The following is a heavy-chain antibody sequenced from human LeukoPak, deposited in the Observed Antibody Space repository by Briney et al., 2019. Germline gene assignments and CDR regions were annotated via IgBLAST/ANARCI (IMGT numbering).Heavy chain of an antibody. Sequence: SWIRQAPGKGLEWVGRIKSKTDGGTTDYAAPVKGRFTISRDDSKNTLYLQMNSLKTEDTAVYYCTTSNFGFPFDYWGQGTLVTVSS. J-gene: IGHJ4*02. D-gene: IGHD3-3*01. CDR3: TTSNFGFPFDY. V-gene: IGHV3-15*01. CDR2: IKSKTDGGTT.